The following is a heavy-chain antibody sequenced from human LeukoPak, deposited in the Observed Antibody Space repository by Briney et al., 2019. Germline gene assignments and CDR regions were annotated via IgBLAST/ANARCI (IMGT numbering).Heavy chain of an antibody. V-gene: IGHV3-23*01. CDR3: ANGNRCTSPNCLGYYYFYMDV. D-gene: IGHD2-8*01. Sequence: PGGSLSLSCVASGFTFSNYAMIWVRQAPGRGLEWVSGFSGSGGTTYYADSVKGRFTISRDNSKNTLYLQMNSLRVEDTAVYYCANGNRCTSPNCLGYYYFYMDVWGKGTTVTVSS. CDR2: FSGSGGTT. J-gene: IGHJ6*03. CDR1: GFTFSNYA.